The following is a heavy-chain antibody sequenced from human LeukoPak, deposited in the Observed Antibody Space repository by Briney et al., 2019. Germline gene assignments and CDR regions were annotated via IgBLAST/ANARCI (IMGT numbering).Heavy chain of an antibody. CDR3: ARDMGSSWSTLTYYYYYMDV. Sequence: GASVKVSCKASGYTFTSYGISWVQQAPGQGLEWMGWISAYNGNTNYAQKLQGRVTMTTDTSTSTAYMELRSLRSDDTAVYYCARDMGSSWSTLTYYYYYMDVWGKGTTVTVSS. J-gene: IGHJ6*03. CDR2: ISAYNGNT. CDR1: GYTFTSYG. D-gene: IGHD6-13*01. V-gene: IGHV1-18*01.